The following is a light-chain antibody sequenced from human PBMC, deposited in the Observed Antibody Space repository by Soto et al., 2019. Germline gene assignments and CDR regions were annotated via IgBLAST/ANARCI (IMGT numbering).Light chain of an antibody. CDR2: DAS. Sequence: EIVLTQSPATLSLSPGERATLSCRASQSLNSYLAWFQQKPGQAPRLLIYDASNRATGIPARFSGSGSGTDFTLTISSLEPADFAVYYCQRRRDWPLTFGGGTKVEIK. J-gene: IGKJ4*01. CDR1: QSLNSY. V-gene: IGKV3-11*01. CDR3: QRRRDWPLT.